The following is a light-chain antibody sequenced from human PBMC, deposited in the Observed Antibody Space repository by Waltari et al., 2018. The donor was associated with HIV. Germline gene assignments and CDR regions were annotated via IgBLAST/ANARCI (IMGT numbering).Light chain of an antibody. CDR2: DVT. CDR1: SNDIGTYDF. Sequence: QSALTQPPSASGSPGQSVAISCTGSSNDIGTYDFVSWYQHHPGKAPKLIIYDVTRRPPGIPDRFSGTKSGYTASLTVSDLQVDDEADYYCVSYTKKGTFLLFGGGTKLSVL. J-gene: IGLJ2*01. CDR3: VSYTKKGTFLL. V-gene: IGLV2-8*01.